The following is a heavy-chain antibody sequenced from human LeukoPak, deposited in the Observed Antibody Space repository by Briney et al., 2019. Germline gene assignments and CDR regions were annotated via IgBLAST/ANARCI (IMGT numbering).Heavy chain of an antibody. J-gene: IGHJ3*02. CDR2: IYYSGST. Sequence: SETLSLTCTVSGGSISSYYWSWIRQPPGKGLEWIGYIYYSGSTNYNPSLKSRVTISVDTSKNQFSLKLSSVTAADTAVYYCARDLRSGYDFWSSYYLGAFDIWGQGTMVTVSS. D-gene: IGHD3-3*01. CDR1: GGSISSYY. CDR3: ARDLRSGYDFWSSYYLGAFDI. V-gene: IGHV4-59*01.